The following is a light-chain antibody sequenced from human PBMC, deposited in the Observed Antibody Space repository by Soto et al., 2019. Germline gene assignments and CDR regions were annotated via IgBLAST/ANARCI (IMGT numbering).Light chain of an antibody. CDR3: QQYGYSPRA. Sequence: IVLTHSPGRLSLSPGERATLSCSASQSLSSSQLAWYQQKPGQAPRLLIHDESSRATGISERFTGSGSGQDFTITITKLEPEDFAVYYCQQYGYSPRAFGLGTKVDIK. CDR2: DES. J-gene: IGKJ1*01. V-gene: IGKV3-20*01. CDR1: QSLSSSQ.